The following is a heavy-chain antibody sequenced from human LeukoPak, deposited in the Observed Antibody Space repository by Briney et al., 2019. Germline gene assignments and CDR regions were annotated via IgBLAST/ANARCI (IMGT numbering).Heavy chain of an antibody. Sequence: GGSLRLSCAASGFTVSSNYMSWVRQAPGKGLEWVSVIYSGGSTYYADSVKGRFTISRDNSKNTLYLQMNSLRAEDTAVYYCARDSSSGPNDAFDIWVQGTMVTVSS. CDR3: ARDSSSGPNDAFDI. V-gene: IGHV3-66*01. D-gene: IGHD3-22*01. J-gene: IGHJ3*02. CDR2: IYSGGST. CDR1: GFTVSSNY.